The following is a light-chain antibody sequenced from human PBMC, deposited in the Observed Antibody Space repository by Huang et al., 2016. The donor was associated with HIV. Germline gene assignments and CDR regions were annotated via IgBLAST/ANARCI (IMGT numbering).Light chain of an antibody. CDR3: QQSYSNTFT. CDR1: QSISSY. CDR2: AAS. V-gene: IGKV1-39*01. J-gene: IGKJ3*01. Sequence: DIQMTQSPSSLSASVGDRVIITCRASQSISSYLNWYQQQPGKAPNLLIYAASSLQSGGPSRVSGSGSGTDFTLTIRSLQPEDFATYYCQQSYSNTFTFGAGTKVDVK.